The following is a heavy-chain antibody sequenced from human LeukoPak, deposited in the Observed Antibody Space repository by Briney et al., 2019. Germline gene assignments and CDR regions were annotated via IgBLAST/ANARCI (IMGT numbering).Heavy chain of an antibody. D-gene: IGHD1-26*01. CDR1: GFSFSNYG. J-gene: IGHJ4*02. V-gene: IGHV3-33*06. CDR3: AKPTSGSGSFLIDY. CDR2: IWDDGSYK. Sequence: GRSLRLSCAASGFSFSNYGMHWVRQAPGKGLEWVAVIWDDGSYKYYADSVKGRFTISRDNSKNTLYLQMSSLRAEDTAVYYCAKPTSGSGSFLIDYWGQGTLVTVSS.